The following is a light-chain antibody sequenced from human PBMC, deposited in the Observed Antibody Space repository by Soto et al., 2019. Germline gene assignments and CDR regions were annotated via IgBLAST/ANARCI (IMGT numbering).Light chain of an antibody. CDR2: EVN. V-gene: IGLV2-14*01. CDR3: SSYTTISTLI. Sequence: QSVLTQPASVSGSPGQSITISCTGTSSDVGGYNYVSWYQQHPGKAPKLIIYEVNHRPSGVSNRFSGSKSGNTASLTISGLQAEEEANYYCSSYTTISTLIFGGGTKVTVL. CDR1: SSDVGGYNY. J-gene: IGLJ2*01.